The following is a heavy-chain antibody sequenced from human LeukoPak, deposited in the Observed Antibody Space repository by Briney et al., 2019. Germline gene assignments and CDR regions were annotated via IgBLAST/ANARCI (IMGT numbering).Heavy chain of an antibody. CDR2: IDPSDSYT. V-gene: IGHV5-10-1*01. J-gene: IGHJ4*02. D-gene: IGHD2-15*01. Sequence: GESLKISCKGSGYSFTSYWISWVRQMPGKGLEWMGRIDPSDSYTNYSPSFQGHVTISADKSISTAYLQWSSLKASDTAMYYCARPNPHYCSGGSCYSGVYYFDYWGQGTLVTVSS. CDR1: GYSFTSYW. CDR3: ARPNPHYCSGGSCYSGVYYFDY.